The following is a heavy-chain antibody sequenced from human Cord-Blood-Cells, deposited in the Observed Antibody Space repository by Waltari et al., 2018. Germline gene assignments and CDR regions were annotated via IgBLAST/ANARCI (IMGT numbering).Heavy chain of an antibody. CDR2: IYYSGST. Sequence: QVQLQESGPGLVKPSETLSITCTVSGGSISSYYWSWIRQPPGKGLEWIGYIYYSGSTNYNPSLKSRVTISVDTSKNQFSLKLSSVTAADTAVYYCASSVTGDAFDIWGQGTMVTVSS. CDR1: GGSISSYY. D-gene: IGHD7-27*01. J-gene: IGHJ3*02. V-gene: IGHV4-59*01. CDR3: ASSVTGDAFDI.